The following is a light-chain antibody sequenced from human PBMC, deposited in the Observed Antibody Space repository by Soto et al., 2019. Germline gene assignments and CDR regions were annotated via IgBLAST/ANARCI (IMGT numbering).Light chain of an antibody. CDR3: ATWYSSLIAGV. CDR1: SSNIGNNF. V-gene: IGLV1-51*01. Sequence: QSVLTQPPSVSAAPGQKVTISCSGSSSNIGNNFVSWYQHLPGTAPKLLIYDNNKRPSGIPDRFSGTKSGTSATLGITGLQTGDEAHYYCATWYSSLIAGVFGGGTQLTVL. CDR2: DNN. J-gene: IGLJ2*01.